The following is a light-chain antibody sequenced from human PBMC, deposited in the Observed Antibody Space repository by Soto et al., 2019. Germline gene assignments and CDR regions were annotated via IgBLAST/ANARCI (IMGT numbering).Light chain of an antibody. CDR3: QQYNRYWT. Sequence: DIQMTQSPSTLSASVGDRVTITCRASQSISSWLAWYQQKPGKAPKLLIYKASSLESGVPSRFSGSGSGTEVTLTISSLQADDFATYYCQQYNRYWTFGQGTKVEIQ. CDR2: KAS. J-gene: IGKJ1*01. CDR1: QSISSW. V-gene: IGKV1-5*03.